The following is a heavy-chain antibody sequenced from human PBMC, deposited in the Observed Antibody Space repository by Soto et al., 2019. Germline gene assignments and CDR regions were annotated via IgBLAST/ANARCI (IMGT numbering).Heavy chain of an antibody. V-gene: IGHV1-2*06. CDR2: IYGNTADI. J-gene: IGHJ6*02. CDR3: ARELQRGLDV. CDR1: GYTLTCYF. Sequence: ASVKDSFKASGYTLTCYFMHWVRQAPGQGPEWMGRIYGNTADIIYAQRFQGRVTMTADTSINTAYMELSGLSSDDTAVYYCARELQRGLDVWGQGTTVTVSS.